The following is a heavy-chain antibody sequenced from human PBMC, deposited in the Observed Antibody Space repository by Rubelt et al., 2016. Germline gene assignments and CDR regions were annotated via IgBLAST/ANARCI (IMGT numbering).Heavy chain of an antibody. CDR1: GGSFSGYY. J-gene: IGHJ5*02. V-gene: IGHV4-34*01. D-gene: IGHD3-22*01. CDR3: ARDLRHSSGYYNWFDP. CDR2: INHSGST. Sequence: QVQLQQWGAGLLKPSETLSLTCAVYGGSFSGYYWSWIRQPPGKGLEWIGEINHSGSTYYNPSLKCRFTISVDTSKNQFSLKLSSVTAADTAVYYCARDLRHSSGYYNWFDPWGQGTLVTVSS.